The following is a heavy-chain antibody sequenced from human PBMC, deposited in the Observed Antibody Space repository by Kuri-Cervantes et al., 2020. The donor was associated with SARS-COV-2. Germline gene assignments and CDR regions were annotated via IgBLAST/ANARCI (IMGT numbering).Heavy chain of an antibody. CDR3: ARDNSIAARRFDY. J-gene: IGHJ4*02. D-gene: IGHD6-6*01. Sequence: ASVKVSCKASGYTFSRYGLAWLRQAPGHGPEWMGWISPNNGNTRSAQKFRGRVTLTTDSSTNTAYMELNSLRSDDTAVYYCARDNSIAARRFDYWGQGTLVTVSS. CDR2: ISPNNGNT. V-gene: IGHV1-18*01. CDR1: GYTFSRYG.